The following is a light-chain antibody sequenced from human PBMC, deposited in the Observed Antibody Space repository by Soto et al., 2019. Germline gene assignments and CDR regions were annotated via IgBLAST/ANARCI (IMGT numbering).Light chain of an antibody. V-gene: IGKV1D-16*01. J-gene: IGKJ4*01. CDR2: SAS. CDR1: QGISNW. Sequence: DIQRTQSQTSLSASVGDRVTITCRASQGISNWLAWYQQKPGKAPKLLIYSASNLQSGVPSRFSGSGSGTEFTLTISSLQPDDFATYYCQQDNSYSPLTFGGGTKVDIK. CDR3: QQDNSYSPLT.